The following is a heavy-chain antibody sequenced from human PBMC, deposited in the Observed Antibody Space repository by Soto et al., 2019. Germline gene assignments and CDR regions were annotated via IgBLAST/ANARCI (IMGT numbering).Heavy chain of an antibody. CDR3: AKDHDSSGYYYGGYFDY. J-gene: IGHJ4*02. CDR2: VSGSGGST. D-gene: IGHD3-22*01. CDR1: GFTFSSYV. V-gene: IGHV3-23*01. Sequence: GGSLRLSCAASGFTFSSYVMNWVRQAPGKGLEWVSAVSGSGGSTFFADSVKGRFTISRDNSKNTLYLQMNSLRAEDTAVYYCAKDHDSSGYYYGGYFDYWGQGTLVTVSS.